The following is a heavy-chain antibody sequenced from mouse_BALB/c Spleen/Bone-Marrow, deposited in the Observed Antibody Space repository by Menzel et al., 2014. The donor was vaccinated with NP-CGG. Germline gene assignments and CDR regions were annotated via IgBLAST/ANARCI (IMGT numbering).Heavy chain of an antibody. CDR3: TRMYYNYYAMDY. CDR2: IYPPDSYT. Sequence: QVQLKESGAELVRPGASVKVSCKASGYTFINYWINWVRQRPGQGLEWIGNIYPPDSYTNYNRKFKDKATLTVDKSSSTAYMQLSSPTSEDSAVYYCTRMYYNYYAMDYWGQGTSVTVSS. D-gene: IGHD1-3*01. J-gene: IGHJ4*01. V-gene: IGHV1S126*01. CDR1: GYTFINYW.